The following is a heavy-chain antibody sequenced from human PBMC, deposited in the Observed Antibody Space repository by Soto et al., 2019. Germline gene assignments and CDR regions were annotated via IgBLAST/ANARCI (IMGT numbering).Heavy chain of an antibody. V-gene: IGHV5-51*01. Sequence: GESLKISCKGSGYSFTSYWIGWVRQMPGKGLEWMGIIYPGDSDTRYSPSFQGQVTISADKSINTAYLQWSSLKASDTAMYYCARRPYNSGWSGYYKYGMDVWGQGTTVTVSS. J-gene: IGHJ6*02. CDR1: GYSFTSYW. D-gene: IGHD6-19*01. CDR3: ARRPYNSGWSGYYKYGMDV. CDR2: IYPGDSDT.